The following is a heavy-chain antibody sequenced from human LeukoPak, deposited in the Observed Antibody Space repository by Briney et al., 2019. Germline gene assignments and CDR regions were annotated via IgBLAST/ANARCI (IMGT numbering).Heavy chain of an antibody. CDR1: GFTFSSYA. Sequence: PGGSLRLSCAASGFTFSSYAMTWLRQAPGKGLEWVSGITDGGTTYYADSVKGRFTISRDNSNNTLYLQMNSLRAEDTAVYYCARKGLSYYDPWGQGTLVTVSS. CDR3: ARKGLSYYDP. CDR2: ITDGGTT. D-gene: IGHD3-10*01. J-gene: IGHJ5*02. V-gene: IGHV3-23*01.